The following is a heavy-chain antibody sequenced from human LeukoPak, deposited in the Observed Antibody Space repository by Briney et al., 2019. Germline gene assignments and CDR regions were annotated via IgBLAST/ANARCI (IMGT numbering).Heavy chain of an antibody. CDR2: INPSGGST. Sequence: ASVKVSCKASGYTFTSYYMHWVRQAPGQGLEWMGIINPSGGSTSYAQKLQGRVTMTRDTSTSTVYMELSSLRSEDTAVYYCARAGYSYGNNPLYYYYGMDVWGQGTTVTVSS. V-gene: IGHV1-46*01. D-gene: IGHD5-18*01. J-gene: IGHJ6*02. CDR3: ARAGYSYGNNPLYYYYGMDV. CDR1: GYTFTSYY.